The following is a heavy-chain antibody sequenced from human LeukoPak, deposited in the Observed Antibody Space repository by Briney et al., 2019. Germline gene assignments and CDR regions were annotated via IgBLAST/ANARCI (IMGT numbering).Heavy chain of an antibody. Sequence: PGGSLRLSCAASGFTFSSYWMHWVRQAPGKGLEWVSGISGSGGSTYYADSVRGRFTISRDNSKNTFDVQMNSLRAEDTAIYYCARTGVGGGYRFDYWGQGTLVTVSS. V-gene: IGHV3-23*01. CDR1: GFTFSSYW. J-gene: IGHJ4*02. CDR3: ARTGVGGGYRFDY. D-gene: IGHD1-26*01. CDR2: ISGSGGST.